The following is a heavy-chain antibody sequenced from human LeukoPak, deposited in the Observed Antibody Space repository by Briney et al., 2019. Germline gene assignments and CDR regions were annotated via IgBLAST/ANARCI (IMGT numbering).Heavy chain of an antibody. J-gene: IGHJ4*02. D-gene: IGHD3-10*01. CDR3: AKGRGFVWFGELRGYYFDY. Sequence: GGSLRLSCAASGFTFDDYAMHWVRQAPGKGLEWVSGVSWNSGSIGYADSVKGRFTISRDNAKNSLYLQMNSLRAEDTALYYCAKGRGFVWFGELRGYYFDYWGQGTLVTVSS. CDR1: GFTFDDYA. CDR2: VSWNSGSI. V-gene: IGHV3-9*01.